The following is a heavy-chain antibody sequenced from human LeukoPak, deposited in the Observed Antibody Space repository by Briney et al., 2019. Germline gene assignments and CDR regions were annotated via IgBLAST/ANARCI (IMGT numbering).Heavy chain of an antibody. Sequence: GGSLRLSCAASGFTFDDYAMNWVRKVPGRGLECVSGINWNGRITEYADSVKDRFTISRQNTKNSLYLYMNNLGGEDTALYFCARGSVQLWLRDTYYYMDVWGKGTTVTVSS. D-gene: IGHD5-18*01. CDR2: INWNGRIT. J-gene: IGHJ6*03. CDR1: GFTFDDYA. V-gene: IGHV3-20*04. CDR3: ARGSVQLWLRDTYYYMDV.